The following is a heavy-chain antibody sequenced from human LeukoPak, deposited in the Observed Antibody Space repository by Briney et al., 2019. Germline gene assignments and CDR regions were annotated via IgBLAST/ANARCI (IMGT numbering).Heavy chain of an antibody. Sequence: GRSLRLSCAASGFTFSSYGMHWVRQAPGKGLEWVAAIWYDGSNKYYADSVKGRFTISRDNSKNTLYLQMNSLRAEDTAVYYCARDGSTVTAPFDYWGQGTLVTVSS. J-gene: IGHJ4*02. D-gene: IGHD2-21*02. CDR2: IWYDGSNK. V-gene: IGHV3-33*01. CDR1: GFTFSSYG. CDR3: ARDGSTVTAPFDY.